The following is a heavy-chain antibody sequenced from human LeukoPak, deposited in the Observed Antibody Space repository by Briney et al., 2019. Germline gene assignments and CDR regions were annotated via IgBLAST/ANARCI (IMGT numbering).Heavy chain of an antibody. J-gene: IGHJ6*03. CDR3: ARDNEPVVVPAANAYYYYYMDV. Sequence: PGGSLRLSCAASGFTFSDYYMSWIRQAPGKGLEWVSYISSSGSTIYYADSVKGRFTISRDNAKNSLYLQMNSLRAEDTAVYYCARDNEPVVVPAANAYYYYYMDVWGKGTTVTVSS. D-gene: IGHD2-2*01. CDR1: GFTFSDYY. V-gene: IGHV3-11*01. CDR2: ISSSGSTI.